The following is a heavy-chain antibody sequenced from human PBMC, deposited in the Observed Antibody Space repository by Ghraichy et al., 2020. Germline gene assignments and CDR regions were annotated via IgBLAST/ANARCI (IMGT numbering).Heavy chain of an antibody. D-gene: IGHD2-2*01. CDR3: AGGALTSGPEY. Sequence: GGSLRLSCVASGFSFSSYDMNWVRQAPGKGLEWVSYISSNSGSMNYVDSVRGRFTISRDNAKASLYLQMNSLRDEDTALYCCAGGALTSGPEYWGQGTLVTVSS. V-gene: IGHV3-48*02. CDR2: ISSNSGSM. CDR1: GFSFSSYD. J-gene: IGHJ4*02.